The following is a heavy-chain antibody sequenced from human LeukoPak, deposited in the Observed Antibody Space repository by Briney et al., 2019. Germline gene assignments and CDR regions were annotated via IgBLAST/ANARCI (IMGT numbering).Heavy chain of an antibody. D-gene: IGHD6-6*01. CDR1: GFTFSSYA. CDR3: AKDGSSSDAPPIFDY. J-gene: IGHJ4*02. CDR2: ISGSGGST. Sequence: GGSLRLSCAASGFTFSSYAMSWVRQAPGKGLEWVSAISGSGGSTYYADSVKGRFTISRDNSKNTLYLQMNSLRAEDTAVYYCAKDGSSSDAPPIFDYWGQGTLVTVSS. V-gene: IGHV3-23*01.